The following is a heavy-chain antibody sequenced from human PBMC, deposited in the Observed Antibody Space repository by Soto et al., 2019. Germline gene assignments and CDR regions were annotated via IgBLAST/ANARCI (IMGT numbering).Heavy chain of an antibody. J-gene: IGHJ6*02. D-gene: IGHD4-17*01. CDR1: GFTFSSYW. CDR3: ARDPLTTVTGLL. Sequence: GGSLRLSCAASGFTFSSYWMHWVRQAPEKGLVWVSRINSDGSSTSYADSVKGRFTISRDNAKNTLYLQMNSLRAEDTAVYYCARDPLTTVTGLLWGQGTTVTVSS. CDR2: INSDGSST. V-gene: IGHV3-74*01.